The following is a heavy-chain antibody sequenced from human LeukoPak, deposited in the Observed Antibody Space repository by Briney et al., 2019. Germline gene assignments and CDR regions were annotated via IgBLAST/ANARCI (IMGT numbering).Heavy chain of an antibody. CDR3: AINGGGDSGYGNFDY. Sequence: GGSLRLSCAVSGFSFDDYAMHWVRQVPGKGLEWVSGISWNSDNIGYADSVKGRFTTSRDNAKNSLYLQMNSLRAEDTALYYWAINGGGDSGYGNFDYWGQGTLVTVSS. CDR2: ISWNSDNI. D-gene: IGHD5-12*01. V-gene: IGHV3-9*01. J-gene: IGHJ4*02. CDR1: GFSFDDYA.